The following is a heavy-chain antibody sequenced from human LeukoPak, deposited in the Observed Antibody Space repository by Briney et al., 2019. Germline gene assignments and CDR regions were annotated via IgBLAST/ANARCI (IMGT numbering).Heavy chain of an antibody. V-gene: IGHV4-30-2*01. CDR1: GGSTSSGGYS. Sequence: NPSQTLSLTCAVSGGSTSSGGYSWSWIRQPPGKGLEWIGYIYHSGSTYYNPSLKSRVTISVDRSKNQFSLKLSSVTAADTAVYYCARGGFGELYDYFDYWGQGTLVTVSS. D-gene: IGHD3-10*01. CDR2: IYHSGST. CDR3: ARGGFGELYDYFDY. J-gene: IGHJ4*02.